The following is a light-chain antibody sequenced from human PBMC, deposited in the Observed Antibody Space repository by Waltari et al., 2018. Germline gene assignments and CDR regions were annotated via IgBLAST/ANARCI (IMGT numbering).Light chain of an antibody. V-gene: IGKV3-20*01. Sequence: EIVLTQSPGTLSLSPGERATLSCRASQSVNSNFLAWYQQKPGQAPRLLLSGASTRATGIPDRFSGSWSGTDFTLTINRLEPEDFAVYSCQQYGSSPFTFGGGTKVEIK. CDR2: GAS. J-gene: IGKJ4*01. CDR1: QSVNSNF. CDR3: QQYGSSPFT.